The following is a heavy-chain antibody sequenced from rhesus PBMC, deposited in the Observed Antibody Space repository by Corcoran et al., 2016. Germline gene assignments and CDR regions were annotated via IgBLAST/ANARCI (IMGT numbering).Heavy chain of an antibody. D-gene: IGHD6-25*01. J-gene: IGHJ4*01. V-gene: IGHV3-30*02. CDR2: NKKKADGKTA. Sequence: EVQLVESGAGLVQPGGSQRLSCAASGFTVSNSGMTWVRQAPGKGLELVARNKKKADGKTADYADSVRGRFTISSDDSKTTLYLQMNSLKDEDTAVYYCTTAWYSVLYWGQGVLVTVSS. CDR3: TTAWYSVLY. CDR1: GFTVSNSG.